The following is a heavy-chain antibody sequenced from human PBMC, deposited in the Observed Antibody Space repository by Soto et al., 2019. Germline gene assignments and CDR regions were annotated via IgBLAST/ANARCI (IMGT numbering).Heavy chain of an antibody. CDR2: ISYTGNT. CDR3: ARRYFYGSGKYGVDL. V-gene: IGHV4-39*01. D-gene: IGHD3-10*01. J-gene: IGHJ6*01. CDR1: GGSISSSSYY. Sequence: PSETLSLTCTVSGGSISSSSYYWGWMRQPPGKGLEWIGTISYTGNTFYNPSLNSRVTISVDTSKNQFSLKLSSVTAADTAVYYCARRYFYGSGKYGVDLWGQGTTVTVSS.